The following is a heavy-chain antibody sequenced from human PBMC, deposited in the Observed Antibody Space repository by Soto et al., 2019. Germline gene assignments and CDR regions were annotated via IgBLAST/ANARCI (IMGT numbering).Heavy chain of an antibody. D-gene: IGHD3-10*01. CDR2: INPNNGGT. CDR1: GYTFTVYY. Sequence: ASVNVSCKASGYTFTVYYMHWVRQAPGQGLEGMGWINPNNGGTNYAQKFQGRVTMTRDTSISTAYMELSRRRSDDTAVYYCAREYFGPFDYWGQGTLVTVSS. CDR3: AREYFGPFDY. J-gene: IGHJ4*02. V-gene: IGHV1-2*02.